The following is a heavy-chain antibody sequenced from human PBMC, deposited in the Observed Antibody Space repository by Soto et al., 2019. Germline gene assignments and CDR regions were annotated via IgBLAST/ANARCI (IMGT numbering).Heavy chain of an antibody. CDR2: ISLYSDGT. CDR3: ARVVPGAEAWFGP. Sequence: QVQLVQSGGEVKRPGASVKVSCKTSGYTFSNYGITWVRQAPGQPLEWLGWISLYSDGTNYAQKFHGRVSMTTVTSTTTAYMELRSLRSDDTAVYYCARVVPGAEAWFGPWGQGTLVTVSS. J-gene: IGHJ5*02. V-gene: IGHV1-18*01. CDR1: GYTFSNYG. D-gene: IGHD2-2*01.